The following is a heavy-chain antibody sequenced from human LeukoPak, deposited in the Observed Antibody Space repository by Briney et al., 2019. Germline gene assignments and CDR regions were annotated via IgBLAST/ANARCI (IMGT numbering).Heavy chain of an antibody. CDR2: IYYSGST. J-gene: IGHJ4*02. Sequence: SETLSLTCTVSGGSISSSSYYWGWIRQPPGKGLEWIGSIYYSGSTYYNPSLKSRVTISVDTSKNQFSLKLSSVTAADTAVYYCARSSDIVVVPAAKQFDYWGQGTLVTVSS. CDR1: GGSISSSSYY. V-gene: IGHV4-39*07. CDR3: ARSSDIVVVPAAKQFDY. D-gene: IGHD2-2*01.